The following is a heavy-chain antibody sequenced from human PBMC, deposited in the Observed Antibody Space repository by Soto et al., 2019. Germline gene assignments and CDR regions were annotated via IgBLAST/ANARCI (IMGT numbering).Heavy chain of an antibody. V-gene: IGHV4-34*01. CDR1: GGSFSGYY. Sequence: QVQLQQWGAGLLKPSETLSLTCAVYGGSFSGYYWSWIRQPPGKGLEWIGEINHSGSTNYNPSLKSRVTISEDTTKNQFSLKLSSVTAADTAVYYCARGPAGVRYFDWLSTNDYWGQGTLVTVSS. CDR3: ARGPAGVRYFDWLSTNDY. CDR2: INHSGST. D-gene: IGHD3-9*01. J-gene: IGHJ4*02.